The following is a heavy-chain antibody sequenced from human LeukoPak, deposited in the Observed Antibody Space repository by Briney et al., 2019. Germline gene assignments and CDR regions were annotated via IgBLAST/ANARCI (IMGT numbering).Heavy chain of an antibody. CDR2: TNAGNGNT. D-gene: IGHD4-17*01. Sequence: ASVKVSCKASGFTFTSYAMHWVRQAPGQRLEWMGWTNAGNGNTKYSQKFQGRVTITRDTSASTAHMELSSLRSEDTAVYYCASSDYGDYYYYGMDVWGQGTTVTVSS. CDR1: GFTFTSYA. CDR3: ASSDYGDYYYYGMDV. J-gene: IGHJ6*02. V-gene: IGHV1-3*01.